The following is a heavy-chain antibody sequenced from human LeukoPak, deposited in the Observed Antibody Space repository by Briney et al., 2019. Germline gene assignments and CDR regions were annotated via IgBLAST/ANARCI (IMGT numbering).Heavy chain of an antibody. D-gene: IGHD2-2*01. CDR1: GGSISSSRYY. J-gene: IGHJ4*02. CDR2: IYYSGST. V-gene: IGHV4-39*01. CDR3: ASGDIVVVPAAMDY. Sequence: PSETLSLTCTGSGGSISSSRYYWGWIRQPPGKWLEWIGSIYYSGSTYYTPSLKSRVTISVDTSKNQFSLKLSSVTAADTAVYYCASGDIVVVPAAMDYWGQGTLVTVSS.